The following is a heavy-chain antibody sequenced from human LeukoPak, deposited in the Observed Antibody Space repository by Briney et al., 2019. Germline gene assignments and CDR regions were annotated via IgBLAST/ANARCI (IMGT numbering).Heavy chain of an antibody. CDR2: ISSTGTYI. Sequence: PGGSLRLSCVASGFTFSTYAMNWVRQAPGKGLEWVSSISSTGTYIYYADSVKGRFTISRDNAKNSLYLQMNSLRAEDTAVYYCATPYCSSTSCYFDYWGQGTLVTVSS. CDR3: ATPYCSSTSCYFDY. J-gene: IGHJ4*02. D-gene: IGHD2-2*01. V-gene: IGHV3-21*01. CDR1: GFTFSTYA.